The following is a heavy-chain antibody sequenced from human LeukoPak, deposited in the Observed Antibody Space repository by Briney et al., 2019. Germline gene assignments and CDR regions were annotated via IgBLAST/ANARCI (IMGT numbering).Heavy chain of an antibody. D-gene: IGHD1-26*01. V-gene: IGHV3-49*03. Sequence: GGSLRLSCTASGFTFGDYAMSWFRQAPGKGLEWVGFIRSKAYGGTTEYAASVKGRFTISRDDSKSIAYLQMNSLKTEDTAVYYCARGASGSSFDYWGQGTLVTVSS. CDR3: ARGASGSSFDY. CDR2: IRSKAYGGTT. J-gene: IGHJ4*02. CDR1: GFTFGDYA.